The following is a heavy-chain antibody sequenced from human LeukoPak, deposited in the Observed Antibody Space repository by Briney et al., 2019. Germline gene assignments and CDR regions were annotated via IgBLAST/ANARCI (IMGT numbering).Heavy chain of an antibody. J-gene: IGHJ5*02. CDR1: GYTFTGYY. D-gene: IGHD6-13*01. CDR3: ARDLSPPYSSKFNWFDP. V-gene: IGHV1-2*02. Sequence: GASVKVSCKASGYTFTGYYMHWVRQAPGQGLEWMGWINPNSGGTNYAQKFQGRVTMTRDTSISTAYMELSRLRSDDTAVYYCARDLSPPYSSKFNWFDPWGQGTLVTVSS. CDR2: INPNSGGT.